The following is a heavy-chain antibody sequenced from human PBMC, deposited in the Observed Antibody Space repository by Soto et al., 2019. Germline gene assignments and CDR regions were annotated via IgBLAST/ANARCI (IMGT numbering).Heavy chain of an antibody. V-gene: IGHV3-21*01. CDR3: AVIGVVAATHWFDP. D-gene: IGHD2-15*01. CDR1: GFTFSSYS. CDR2: ISSSSTYI. Sequence: EVQLVESGGGLVKPGGSLRLSCAASGFTFSSYSMNWVRQAPGKGLEWVSSISSSSTYIYYADSVKGRFTISRDNAKNSPYLQINSLRSEDTALYFCAVIGVVAATHWFDPWGQGTLVTVSS. J-gene: IGHJ5*02.